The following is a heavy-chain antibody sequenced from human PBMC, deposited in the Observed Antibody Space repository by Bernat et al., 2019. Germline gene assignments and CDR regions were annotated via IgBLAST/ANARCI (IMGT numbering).Heavy chain of an antibody. V-gene: IGHV3-23*01. D-gene: IGHD6-19*01. Sequence: EVQLLESGGGLVQPGGSLRLSCAASGFTFSSYAMSWVRQAPGKGLEWVSGISGPGTSTYYADSVKGRFTMSRDNSENTPYLQMNSLMAEDAAVYYCAKDLSMYSSGWYGLDYWGQGTLVTVSS. J-gene: IGHJ4*02. CDR1: GFTFSSYA. CDR2: ISGPGTST. CDR3: AKDLSMYSSGWYGLDY.